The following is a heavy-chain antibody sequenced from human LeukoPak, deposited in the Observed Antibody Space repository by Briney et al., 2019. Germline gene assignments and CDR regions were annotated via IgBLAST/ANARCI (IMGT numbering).Heavy chain of an antibody. V-gene: IGHV3-74*01. CDR1: GFTFSSYW. CDR2: INSDGSST. D-gene: IGHD4-17*01. CDR3: AREETTSTKNFGY. Sequence: PGGSLRLSCAASGFTFSSYWMHWVRQAPGKGLVWVSRINSDGSSTSYADSVKDRFTISRDNAKNTLYLQMNSLRAEDTAVYYCAREETTSTKNFGYWGQGTLVTVSP. J-gene: IGHJ4*02.